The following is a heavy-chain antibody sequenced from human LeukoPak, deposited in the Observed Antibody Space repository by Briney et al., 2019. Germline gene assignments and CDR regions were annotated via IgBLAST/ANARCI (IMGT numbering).Heavy chain of an antibody. CDR1: VGTFSSYA. J-gene: IGHJ4*02. D-gene: IGHD7-27*01. CDR2: IIPIFGTA. CDR3: ARGHASTWGFDY. Sequence: SVKVSCKASVGTFSSYAISWVRQAPGQGLEWMGGIIPIFGTANYAQKFQGRVTITADESTSTAYMELSSLRSEDTAVYYCARGHASTWGFDYWGQGTLVTVSS. V-gene: IGHV1-69*13.